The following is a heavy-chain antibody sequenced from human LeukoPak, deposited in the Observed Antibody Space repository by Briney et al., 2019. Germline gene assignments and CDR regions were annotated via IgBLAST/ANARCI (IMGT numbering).Heavy chain of an antibody. J-gene: IGHJ5*02. CDR1: GGSISSYY. V-gene: IGHV4-4*09. CDR2: IYTSGST. CDR3: ARHSDIAARPGWFDP. Sequence: PSETLSLTCTVSGGSISSYYWSWIRQPPGKGLEWIGYIYTSGSTNYNPSLKSRVTISVDTSKNQFSLKLSSVTAADTAVYYCARHSDIAARPGWFDPWGQGTLVTVSS. D-gene: IGHD6-6*01.